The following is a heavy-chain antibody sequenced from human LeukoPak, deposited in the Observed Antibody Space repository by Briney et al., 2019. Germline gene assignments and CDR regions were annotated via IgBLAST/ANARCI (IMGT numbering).Heavy chain of an antibody. Sequence: ASVKVSCKASGGTFSSYAISWVRQAPGQGLEWMGGISAYNGNTNYAQKLQGRVTMTTDTSTSTAYMELRSLRSGDTAVYYCARIGIGSYSKDYWGQGTLVTVSS. CDR1: GGTFSSYA. CDR3: ARIGIGSYSKDY. CDR2: ISAYNGNT. V-gene: IGHV1-18*01. J-gene: IGHJ4*02. D-gene: IGHD1-26*01.